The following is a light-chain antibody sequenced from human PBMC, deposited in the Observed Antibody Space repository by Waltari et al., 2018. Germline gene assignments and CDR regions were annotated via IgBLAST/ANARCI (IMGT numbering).Light chain of an antibody. V-gene: IGLV1-40*01. J-gene: IGLJ3*02. Sequence: HSVLTQPPSVSGAPGHRVTSSCTGSGSNIGAGYDVHCDHQLPRATPKLLLYGSTTRPLGVPDRFFGSKSGTSASLTISWLQAEDEADCYCRSYDTSLSVVFGGGTKLTVL. CDR1: GSNIGAGYD. CDR2: GST. CDR3: RSYDTSLSVV.